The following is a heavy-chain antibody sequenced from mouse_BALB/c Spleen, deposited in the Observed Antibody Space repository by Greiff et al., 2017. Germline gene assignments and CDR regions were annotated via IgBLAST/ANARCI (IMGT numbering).Heavy chain of an antibody. D-gene: IGHD2-1*01. J-gene: IGHJ4*01. CDR1: GFSLTGYG. CDR3: ARDGYYGNYLYAMDY. V-gene: IGHV2-6-7*01. CDR2: IWGDGST. Sequence: VMLVESGPGLVAPSQSLSITCTVSGFSLTGYGVNWVRQPPGKGLEWLGMIWGDGSTDYNSALKSRLSISKDNSKSQVFLKMNSLQTDDTARYYCARDGYYGNYLYAMDYWGQGTSVTVSS.